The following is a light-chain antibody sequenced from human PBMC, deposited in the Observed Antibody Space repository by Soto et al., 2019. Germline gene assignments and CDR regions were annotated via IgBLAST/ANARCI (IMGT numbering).Light chain of an antibody. J-gene: IGKJ4*01. CDR1: QTIDNY. V-gene: IGKV3-11*01. CDR3: QQRKDWPLT. CDR2: DGF. Sequence: EIVLTQSPATLSLSPGERATLSCRASQTIDNYLHWYQQKPGQAPRLLIYDGFYRAAGVPARFSGVGSGTDFTLTISSLEPEDGAFYYCQQRKDWPLTFGGGTRVEI.